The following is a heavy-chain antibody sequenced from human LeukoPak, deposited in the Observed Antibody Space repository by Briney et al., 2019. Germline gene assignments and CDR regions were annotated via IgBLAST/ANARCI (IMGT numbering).Heavy chain of an antibody. CDR1: GFTFSSYA. Sequence: GGSLRLSCAASGFTFSSYAMHWGRQAPGKGLEWVAVISYDGSNKYYADSVKGRFTISRDNSKNTLYLQMNSLRAEDTAVYYCARDPYYYDSSGYDSAFDIWGQGTMVTVSS. CDR3: ARDPYYYDSSGYDSAFDI. D-gene: IGHD3-22*01. J-gene: IGHJ3*02. V-gene: IGHV3-30-3*01. CDR2: ISYDGSNK.